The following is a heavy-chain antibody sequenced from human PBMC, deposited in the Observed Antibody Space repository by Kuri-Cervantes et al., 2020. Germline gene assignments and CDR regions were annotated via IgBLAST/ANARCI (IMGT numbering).Heavy chain of an antibody. CDR3: VKVHTLFYPDY. CDR2: VSFDGSNT. J-gene: IGHJ4*02. CDR1: GFTFRGYA. Sequence: GGSLRLSCEASGFTFRGYAMHWARQTPGEGLEWVAYVSFDGSNTDYADSVKGRFTISRDNARSTPFLQMDSLREDDTALYYCVKVHTLFYPDYWGQGTRVTVSS. V-gene: IGHV3-30*02. D-gene: IGHD2/OR15-2a*01.